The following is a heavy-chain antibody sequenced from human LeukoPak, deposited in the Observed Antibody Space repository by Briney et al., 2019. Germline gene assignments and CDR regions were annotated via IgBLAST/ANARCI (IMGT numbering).Heavy chain of an antibody. Sequence: PGRSLRLSCAASGFTFSHYGIHWVRQAPGKGLEWVAVIWSDENSKYYADSVKGRFIISRDNSKNTLYLQMNSLRAEDTAVYFCAKDDGQGYWGQGTLVTVSS. CDR1: GFTFSHYG. CDR3: AKDDGQGY. V-gene: IGHV3-33*06. J-gene: IGHJ4*02. CDR2: IWSDENSK.